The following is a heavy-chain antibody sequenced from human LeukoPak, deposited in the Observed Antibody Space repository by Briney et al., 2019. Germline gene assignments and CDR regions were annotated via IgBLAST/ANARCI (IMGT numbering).Heavy chain of an antibody. J-gene: IGHJ4*02. Sequence: GGSLRLSCAASGFTSSSYEMNWVRQAPGKGLEWVSYISSSGSTIYYADSVKGRFTISRDNAKNSLYLQMNSLRAEDMAVYYCARDLYSYGYLDYWGQGTLVTVSS. CDR3: ARDLYSYGYLDY. CDR2: ISSSGSTI. CDR1: GFTSSSYE. D-gene: IGHD5-18*01. V-gene: IGHV3-48*03.